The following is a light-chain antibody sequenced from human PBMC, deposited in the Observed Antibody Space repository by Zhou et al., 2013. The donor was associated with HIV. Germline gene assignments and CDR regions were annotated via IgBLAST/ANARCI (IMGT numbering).Light chain of an antibody. CDR1: QSISNSY. CDR2: GAS. CDR3: QQYGSSPQT. J-gene: IGKJ1*01. V-gene: IGKV3-20*01. Sequence: EIVLTQSPGTLSLSPGERATLSCRASQSISNSYLAWYQQKPGQALRLLIYGASSRATGIPDRFSGSGSGTDFTLTISRLEPEDVAVYYCQQYGSSPQTFGQGTKVEIK.